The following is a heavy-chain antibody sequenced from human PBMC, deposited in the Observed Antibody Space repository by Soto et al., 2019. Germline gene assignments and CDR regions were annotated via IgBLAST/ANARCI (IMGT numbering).Heavy chain of an antibody. CDR2: IYSDGSA. J-gene: IGHJ4*02. CDR1: GFTVSRYY. D-gene: IGHD3-9*01. CDR3: ARGAPYHDILTAPFDY. V-gene: IGHV3-66*01. Sequence: GGSLRLSCAASGFTVSRYYMSWVRQTPGKGLEWVSVIYSDGSAYYPESVKDRFTISRDNSKNTVHLQINSLRAEDTAVYYCARGAPYHDILTAPFDYWGQGTLVTVSS.